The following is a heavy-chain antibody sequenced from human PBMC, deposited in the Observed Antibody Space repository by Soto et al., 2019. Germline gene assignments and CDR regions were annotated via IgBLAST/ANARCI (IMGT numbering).Heavy chain of an antibody. V-gene: IGHV3-66*01. CDR1: GFTVSSNY. CDR3: WMVVPVDA. CDR2: IYSGGST. D-gene: IGHD2-2*01. Sequence: GGSLILSFAASGFTVSSNYMSWVRQAPGKGLEWVSVIYSGGSTYYADSVKGRFTISRDNSKNTLYLKMNSLRAEDTAVYYCWMVVPVDAWGQGTLVTVSS. J-gene: IGHJ5*02.